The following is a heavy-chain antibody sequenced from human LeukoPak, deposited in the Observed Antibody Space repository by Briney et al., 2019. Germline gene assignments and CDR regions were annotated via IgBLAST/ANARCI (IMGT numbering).Heavy chain of an antibody. J-gene: IGHJ4*02. CDR3: AKPPTVTTWAFDY. CDR2: ISGSGDST. D-gene: IGHD4-17*01. V-gene: IGHV3-23*01. Sequence: GGSLRLSCAASGFTFSSYAMTWVRQAPGKGLEWVSGISGSGDSTDYADSVKGRFTISRDNSKNTLYLQINSLRAEDTAVYYCAKPPTVTTWAFDYWGQGTLVTVSS. CDR1: GFTFSSYA.